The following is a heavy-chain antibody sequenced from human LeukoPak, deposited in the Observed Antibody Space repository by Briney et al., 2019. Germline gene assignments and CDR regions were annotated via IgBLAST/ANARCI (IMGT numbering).Heavy chain of an antibody. Sequence: PGGSLRLSCAASGFTFSSYGMSWVRQAPGKGLEFVSSISGSGGSTNHADSVKGRFTISRDNSKNTLYLQTNSLRAEDTAVYYCAKVWTAYSDDYFDYWGQGTLVTVSS. D-gene: IGHD3/OR15-3a*01. CDR2: ISGSGGST. J-gene: IGHJ4*02. CDR3: AKVWTAYSDDYFDY. V-gene: IGHV3-23*01. CDR1: GFTFSSYG.